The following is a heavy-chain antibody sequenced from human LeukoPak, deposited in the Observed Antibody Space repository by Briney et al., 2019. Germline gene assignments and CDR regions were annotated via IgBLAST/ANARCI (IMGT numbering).Heavy chain of an antibody. CDR2: ISGSGGST. Sequence: GGSLRLSCAASGFTFSSYAMSWVRQAPGKGLEWVSAISGSGGSTYYADSVKGRFTISRDNSKNTLYLQMNSLRAEDTAVYYCAKAFVPYDYGDTVNDYWGQGTLVTVSS. D-gene: IGHD4-17*01. J-gene: IGHJ4*02. CDR1: GFTFSSYA. CDR3: AKAFVPYDYGDTVNDY. V-gene: IGHV3-23*01.